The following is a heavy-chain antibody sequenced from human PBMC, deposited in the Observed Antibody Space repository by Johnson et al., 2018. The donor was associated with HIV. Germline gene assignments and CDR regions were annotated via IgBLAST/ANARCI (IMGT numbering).Heavy chain of an antibody. CDR3: ARAGSSSSGPRAFDI. V-gene: IGHV3-30-3*01. CDR2: ISYDGSNK. D-gene: IGHD6-6*01. Sequence: QVQLVESGGGVVQPGRSLRLSCAASGFTLSSYAMHWVRQAPGKGLEWVAVISYDGSNKYYADSVKGRFTISRDNSKNTLYLQMNSLRAEDTAVYYWARAGSSSSGPRAFDIWGQGTMVTVSS. CDR1: GFTLSSYA. J-gene: IGHJ3*02.